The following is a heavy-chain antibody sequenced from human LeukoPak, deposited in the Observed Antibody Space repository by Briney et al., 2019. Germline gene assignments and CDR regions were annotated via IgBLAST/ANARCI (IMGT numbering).Heavy chain of an antibody. J-gene: IGHJ4*02. CDR1: SGSFSGYY. Sequence: SETLSLTCAVYSGSFSGYYWSWIRQPPGKGLEWIGEINDSGSINCNPSLKNRVTLSVDTSKNQFSLRLSSVAAADTAVYYCARRLVDSGASQVSDHWGQGTLVTVSS. D-gene: IGHD2-15*01. CDR3: ARRLVDSGASQVSDH. CDR2: INDSGSI. V-gene: IGHV4-34*01.